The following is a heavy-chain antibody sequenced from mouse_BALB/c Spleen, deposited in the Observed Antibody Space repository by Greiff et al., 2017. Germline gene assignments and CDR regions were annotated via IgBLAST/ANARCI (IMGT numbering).Heavy chain of an antibody. CDR2: ISYSGST. J-gene: IGHJ2*01. CDR1: GYSITSYYA. CDR3: ARGRTGGFDY. D-gene: IGHD1-1*01. V-gene: IGHV3-2*02. Sequence: EVQLVESGPGLVKPSQSLSLTCTVTGYSITSYYAWNWIRQFPGNKLEWMGYISYSGSTSYNPSLKSRISITRDTSKNQFFLQLNSVTTEDTATYYCARGRTGGFDYWGQGTTLTVSS.